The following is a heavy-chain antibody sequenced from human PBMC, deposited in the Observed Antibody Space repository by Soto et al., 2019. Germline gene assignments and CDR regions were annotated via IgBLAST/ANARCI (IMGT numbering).Heavy chain of an antibody. J-gene: IGHJ6*02. CDR3: VRGLTGTTYGMDV. CDR1: GFTFSSYW. D-gene: IGHD1-1*01. Sequence: EVQVVESGGGLVQPGGSLRLSCAGSGFTFSSYWIHWVRQAPGKGLVWVSRINNDGSNTRYADSVKGRFTISRDNAKNTLYLRMNSLRAEDTAVYYCVRGLTGTTYGMDVWGQGTTVTVSS. CDR2: INNDGSNT. V-gene: IGHV3-74*01.